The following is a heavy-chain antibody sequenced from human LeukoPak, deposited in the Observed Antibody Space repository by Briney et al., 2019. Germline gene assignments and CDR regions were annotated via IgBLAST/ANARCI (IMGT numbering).Heavy chain of an antibody. J-gene: IGHJ4*02. D-gene: IGHD6-19*01. Sequence: SETPSLTCTVSGGTISSYYWNWIRLPPGKGLEWIGYIHYSGSTKYNPSLKSRVTISVDTSKNQFSLKLSSVTAADTAVYYCARWYSSGWAFDYWGQGTLVTVSS. CDR3: ARWYSSGWAFDY. CDR2: IHYSGST. CDR1: GGTISSYY. V-gene: IGHV4-59*08.